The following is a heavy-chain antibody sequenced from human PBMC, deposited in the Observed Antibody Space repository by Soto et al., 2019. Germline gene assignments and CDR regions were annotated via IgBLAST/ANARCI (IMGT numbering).Heavy chain of an antibody. J-gene: IGHJ4*01. CDR2: IIPIFGTA. CDR1: GGTFSSYA. Sequence: GASVKVSCKASGGTFSSYAISWVRQAPGQGLEWMGGIIPIFGTANYAQKFQGRVTITADESTSTAYMELSSLRSEDTAVYYCAKDRVGGAHPYYFDYWGHGSVVTVSS. CDR3: AKDRVGGAHPYYFDY. D-gene: IGHD1-26*01. V-gene: IGHV1-69*13.